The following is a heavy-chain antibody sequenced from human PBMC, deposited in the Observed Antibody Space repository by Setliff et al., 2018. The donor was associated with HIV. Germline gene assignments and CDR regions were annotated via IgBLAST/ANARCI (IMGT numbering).Heavy chain of an antibody. CDR2: ISGSGGST. CDR3: ARDPPYDILTGYYGDAFDI. D-gene: IGHD3-9*01. V-gene: IGHV3-23*01. Sequence: PGGSLRLSCVASGFTFSSYAMSWVRQAPGKGLEWVSAISGSGGSTYYADSVKGRFTISRDNSKNTLYLQMNSLRAEDTAVYYCARDPPYDILTGYYGDAFDIWGQGTMVTVSS. J-gene: IGHJ3*02. CDR1: GFTFSSYA.